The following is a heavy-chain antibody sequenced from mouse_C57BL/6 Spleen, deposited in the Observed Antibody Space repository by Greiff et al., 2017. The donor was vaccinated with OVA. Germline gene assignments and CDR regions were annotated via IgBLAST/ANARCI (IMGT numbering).Heavy chain of an antibody. J-gene: IGHJ4*01. CDR1: GFTFSDYG. Sequence: VQLKESGGGLVKPGGSLKLSCAASGFTFSDYGMHWVRQAPEKGLEWVAYISSGSSTIYYADTVKGRFTISRDNAKNTLFLQMTSLRSEDTAMYYCAEGSYYAMDYWGQGTSVTVSS. CDR2: ISSGSSTI. V-gene: IGHV5-17*01. CDR3: AEGSYYAMDY. D-gene: IGHD3-3*01.